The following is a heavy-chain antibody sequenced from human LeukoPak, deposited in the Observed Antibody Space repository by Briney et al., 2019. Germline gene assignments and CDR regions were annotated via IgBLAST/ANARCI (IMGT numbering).Heavy chain of an antibody. CDR1: GFTFNNYW. V-gene: IGHV3-21*01. D-gene: IGHD1-20*01. J-gene: IGHJ6*02. CDR3: ARDPGLDNWNYDYYYGMDV. CDR2: ISSSSSYI. Sequence: GGSLRLSCAASGFTFNNYWMTWVRQAPGKGLEWVSSISSSSSYIYYADSVKGRFTISRDNAKNSLYLQMNSLRAEDTAVYYCARDPGLDNWNYDYYYGMDVWGQGTTVTVSS.